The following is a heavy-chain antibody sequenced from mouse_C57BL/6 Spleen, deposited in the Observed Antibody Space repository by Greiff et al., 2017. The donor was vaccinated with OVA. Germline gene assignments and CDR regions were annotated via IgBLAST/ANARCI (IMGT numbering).Heavy chain of an antibody. CDR3: ARTGRSNPWFAY. CDR2: INPNYGTT. D-gene: IGHD2-5*01. Sequence: VQLKESGPELVKPGASVKISCKASGYSFTDYNMNWVKQSNGKSLEWIGVINPNYGTTSYNQKFKGKATLTVDQSSSTAYMQLNSLTSEDSAVYDCARTGRSNPWFAYWGQGTLVTVSA. CDR1: GYSFTDYN. J-gene: IGHJ3*01. V-gene: IGHV1-39*01.